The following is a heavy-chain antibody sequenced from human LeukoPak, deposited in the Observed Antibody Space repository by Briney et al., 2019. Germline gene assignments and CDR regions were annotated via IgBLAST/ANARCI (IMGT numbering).Heavy chain of an antibody. Sequence: GGSLRLSCAASGFTFSSYTMSWVRQAPGKGLEWVSAISGSGGSTYYADSVRGRFTISRDNSKNTLYLQMNSLRAEDTAVYYCAKTGHRGGGFDYWGQGTLVTVSS. J-gene: IGHJ4*02. CDR2: ISGSGGST. V-gene: IGHV3-23*01. CDR1: GFTFSSYT. D-gene: IGHD3-10*01. CDR3: AKTGHRGGGFDY.